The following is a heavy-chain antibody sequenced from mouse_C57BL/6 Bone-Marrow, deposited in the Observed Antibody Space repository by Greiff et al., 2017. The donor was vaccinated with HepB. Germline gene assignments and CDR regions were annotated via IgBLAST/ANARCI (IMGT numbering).Heavy chain of an antibody. Sequence: QVQLQQSGTELVKPGASVKLSCKASGYTFTSYWMHWVKQRPGQGLEWIGNINPSNGGTNYNEKFKSKATLTVDKSSSTAYMQLSSLTSEDSAVYDCARPQTAQATSYAMDYWGQGTSVTVSS. V-gene: IGHV1-53*01. CDR3: ARPQTAQATSYAMDY. J-gene: IGHJ4*01. CDR1: GYTFTSYW. CDR2: INPSNGGT. D-gene: IGHD3-2*02.